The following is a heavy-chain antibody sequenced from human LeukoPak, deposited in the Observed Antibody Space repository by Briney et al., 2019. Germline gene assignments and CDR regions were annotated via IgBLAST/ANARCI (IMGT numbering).Heavy chain of an antibody. Sequence: GASVKVSCKASGYTFTSYYMHWVRQAPGQGLEWMGIINRSGGSTSYAQKFQGRVTMTRDMSTSTVYMELSSLRSEDTAVYYCARVASRTPLLETLWQSQDSGNYYYMDVWSKGTTVTVSS. CDR1: GYTFTSYY. J-gene: IGHJ6*03. V-gene: IGHV1-46*01. CDR3: ARVASRTPLLETLWQSQDSGNYYYMDV. D-gene: IGHD2-15*01. CDR2: INRSGGST.